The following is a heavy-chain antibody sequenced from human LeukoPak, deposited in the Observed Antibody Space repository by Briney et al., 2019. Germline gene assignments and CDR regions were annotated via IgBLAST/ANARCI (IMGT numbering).Heavy chain of an antibody. Sequence: PGGFLRLSCAASGFTFSSYGMHWVRQAPGKGLEWVAVIWYGGSNKYYADSVKGRFTISRDNSKNTLYLQMNSLRAEDTAVYYCAKDRAARTDFIDYWGQGTLVTVSS. J-gene: IGHJ4*02. V-gene: IGHV3-30*02. CDR1: GFTFSSYG. D-gene: IGHD3-3*01. CDR2: IWYGGSNK. CDR3: AKDRAARTDFIDY.